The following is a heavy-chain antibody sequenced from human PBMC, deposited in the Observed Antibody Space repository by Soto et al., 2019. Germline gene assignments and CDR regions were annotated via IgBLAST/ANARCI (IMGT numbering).Heavy chain of an antibody. J-gene: IGHJ4*02. CDR2: INPSGGST. D-gene: IGHD1-7*01. Sequence: ASVKVSCKASGYTFSSYYMHWVRQAPGQGLEWMGIINPSGGSTSYAQKFQGRVTMTRDTSTSTVYMELSSLRSEDTAVYYCARDQAIITGTTPGDYWGQGTLVTVSS. CDR1: GYTFSSYY. CDR3: ARDQAIITGTTPGDY. V-gene: IGHV1-46*01.